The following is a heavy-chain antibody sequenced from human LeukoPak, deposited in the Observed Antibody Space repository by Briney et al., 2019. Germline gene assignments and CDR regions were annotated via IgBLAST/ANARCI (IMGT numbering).Heavy chain of an antibody. J-gene: IGHJ4*02. CDR3: AGYSSSWYFDY. CDR2: IHTRGSI. D-gene: IGHD6-13*01. V-gene: IGHV4-4*07. CDR1: GGSISSYY. Sequence: KPSETLSFTCTVSGGSISSYYWSWIRQPAGKGLEWIGRIHTRGSINSNPSLKSRVTMSVDTSKNQFSLKLSSVTAADTAVYYCAGYSSSWYFDYWGQGTLVTVSS.